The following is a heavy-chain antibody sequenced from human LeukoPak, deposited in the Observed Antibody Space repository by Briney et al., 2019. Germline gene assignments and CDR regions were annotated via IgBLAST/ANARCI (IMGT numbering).Heavy chain of an antibody. Sequence: SETLSLICTVSGYSIRSGYYWPWLRQPPGEGLEWLGSIYHSGSPYSDPSLKSRVTISVDTSKTQFSLKLSSVTAADTAVYYCASRKTGGAASFDYWGQGVLVTVSS. CDR3: ASRKTGGAASFDY. J-gene: IGHJ4*02. CDR2: IYHSGSP. CDR1: GYSIRSGYY. D-gene: IGHD1-14*01. V-gene: IGHV4-38-2*02.